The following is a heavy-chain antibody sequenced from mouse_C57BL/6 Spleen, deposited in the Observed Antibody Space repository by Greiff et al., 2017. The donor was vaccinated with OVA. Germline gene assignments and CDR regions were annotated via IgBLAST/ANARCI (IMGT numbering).Heavy chain of an antibody. CDR1: GYTFTSYW. Sequence: VQLQQPGAELVKPGASVKLSCKASGYTFTSYWMQWVKQRPGQGLEWIGEIDPSDSYTNYNQKFKGKATLTVDTSSSTAYMQLSSLTSEDSAVYYCARSPYYYGSRPYAMDDWGQGTSVTVSS. CDR2: IDPSDSYT. V-gene: IGHV1-50*01. CDR3: ARSPYYYGSRPYAMDD. D-gene: IGHD1-1*01. J-gene: IGHJ4*01.